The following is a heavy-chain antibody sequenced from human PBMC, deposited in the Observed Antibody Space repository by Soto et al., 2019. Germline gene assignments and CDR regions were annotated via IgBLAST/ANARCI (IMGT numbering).Heavy chain of an antibody. V-gene: IGHV3-23*01. D-gene: IGHD3-3*01. CDR1: GFTFSSYA. J-gene: IGHJ4*02. CDR3: AKSHEFGVVILYYFDY. Sequence: PGGSLRLSCAASGFTFSSYAMSWFRQAPGKGLEWVSAISGSGGSTYYADSVKGRFTISRDNSKNTLYLQMNSLRAEDTAVYYCAKSHEFGVVILYYFDYWGQGTLVTVSS. CDR2: ISGSGGST.